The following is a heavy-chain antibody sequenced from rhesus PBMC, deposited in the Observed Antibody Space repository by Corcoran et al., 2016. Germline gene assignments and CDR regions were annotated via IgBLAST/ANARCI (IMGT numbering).Heavy chain of an antibody. CDR2: ISSASSYI. CDR3: TSMSGTTSYFEF. V-gene: IGHV3S16*01. CDR1: GFPFSSYV. J-gene: IGHJ1*01. Sequence: EVQLVESGGGLVQPGGSLRLSCAASGFPFSSYVISWVRQAPGKGLEWVSAISSASSYIYYAASVKGRFTIARDNAKNSLSLQMNSLRAEDTAVYYCTSMSGTTSYFEFWGQGALVTVSS. D-gene: IGHD1-20*01.